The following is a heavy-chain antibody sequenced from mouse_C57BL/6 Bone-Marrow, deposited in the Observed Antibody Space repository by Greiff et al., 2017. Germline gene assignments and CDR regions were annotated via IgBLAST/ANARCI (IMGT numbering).Heavy chain of an antibody. Sequence: QVHVKQSGAELARPGASVKMSCKASGYTFTSYTMHWVKQRPGQGLEWIGYINPSSGYTKYNQKFKDKATLTADKSSSTAYMQLSSLTSEDSAVYYCARFGRGTYWYFDVWGTGTTVTVSS. CDR3: ARFGRGTYWYFDV. CDR1: GYTFTSYT. D-gene: IGHD1-1*02. J-gene: IGHJ1*03. V-gene: IGHV1-4*01. CDR2: INPSSGYT.